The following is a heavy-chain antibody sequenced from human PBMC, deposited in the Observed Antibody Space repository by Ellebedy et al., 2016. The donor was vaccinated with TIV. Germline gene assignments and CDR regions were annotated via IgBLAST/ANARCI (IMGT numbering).Heavy chain of an antibody. CDR2: INPDGSVK. CDR1: GFTFSNYW. Sequence: GESLKISXAASGFTFSNYWMTWVRQAPGKGLEWVANINPDGSVKYYVDSVKGRFTISRDNAKNSLYLQMNTLRAEDTAVYYCARDSSSVYYYYMDVWGKGTTVTVSS. CDR3: ARDSSSVYYYYMDV. J-gene: IGHJ6*03. V-gene: IGHV3-7*01. D-gene: IGHD6-6*01.